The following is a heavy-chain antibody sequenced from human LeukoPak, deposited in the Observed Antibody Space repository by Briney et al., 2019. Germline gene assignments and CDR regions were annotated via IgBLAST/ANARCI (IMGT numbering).Heavy chain of an antibody. CDR3: AREVDFWSSLDP. CDR2: IWYDGSNK. CDR1: GFTFSSYG. J-gene: IGHJ5*02. D-gene: IGHD3-3*01. Sequence: GRSLRLSCAASGFTFSSYGMHWVRQAPGKGLEWVAVIWYDGSNKYYADSVKGRFTISRDNSKNTLYLQMNSLRAEDTAVYYCAREVDFWSSLDPWGQGTLVTVSS. V-gene: IGHV3-33*01.